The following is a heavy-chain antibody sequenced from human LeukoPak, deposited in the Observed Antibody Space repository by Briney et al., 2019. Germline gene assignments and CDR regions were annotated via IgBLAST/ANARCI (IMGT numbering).Heavy chain of an antibody. V-gene: IGHV3-23*01. CDR2: ISGSGGST. CDR3: AKDLGGRAVDVGPSFDY. CDR1: GFTFSSYA. J-gene: IGHJ4*02. D-gene: IGHD4-23*01. Sequence: GGSLRLSCAVSGFTFSSYAISWVRQAPGTGLEWVSAISGSGGSTYYADSVKGRFTTSRDNSKNTLYLQMNSLRAEDTAVYYCAKDLGGRAVDVGPSFDYWGQGTLVTVSS.